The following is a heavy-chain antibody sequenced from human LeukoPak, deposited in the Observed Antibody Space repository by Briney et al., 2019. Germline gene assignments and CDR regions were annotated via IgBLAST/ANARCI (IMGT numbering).Heavy chain of an antibody. D-gene: IGHD1-7*01. CDR3: AKSTWNYASNWFDP. CDR1: GFTFSSYA. J-gene: IGHJ5*02. CDR2: ISGGGTST. Sequence: GGSLRLSCAASGFTFSSYAMSWVRQAPGKGLEWVSTISGGGTSTYYADSVRGRFTISRDNSKNTLYLQMNSLRAEDTAEYNCAKSTWNYASNWFDPWGQGTLVTVSS. V-gene: IGHV3-23*01.